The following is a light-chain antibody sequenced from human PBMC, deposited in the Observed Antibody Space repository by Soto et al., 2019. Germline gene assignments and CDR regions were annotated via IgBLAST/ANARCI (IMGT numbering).Light chain of an antibody. CDR1: QSIRRW. V-gene: IGKV1-5*01. CDR3: QQYNSYSPAT. J-gene: IGKJ1*01. CDR2: DAS. Sequence: DIQMTQTPSMLSASVGDRGTSACRASQSIRRWLAWYQQKPGKAPKLLIFDASTLESGVPSRFSGRGSETEFTLTISSLQPDDFATYYCQQYNSYSPATFGQGTKVDIK.